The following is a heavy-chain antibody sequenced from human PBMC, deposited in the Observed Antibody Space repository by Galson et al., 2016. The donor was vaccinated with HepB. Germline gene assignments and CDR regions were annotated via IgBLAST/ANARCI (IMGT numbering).Heavy chain of an antibody. CDR2: IKSKASGGAI. Sequence: SLRLSCALSGLTFSDAWLDWVRQTPGKGLELVGRIKSKASGGAIDYNASVQGRFTISRDDSRKTIYLQMNSLISEDTGVYFCTTDPPWTGGDYWGQGTLVTVSS. V-gene: IGHV3-15*07. CDR1: GLTFSDAW. D-gene: IGHD1-1*01. J-gene: IGHJ4*02. CDR3: TTDPPWTGGDY.